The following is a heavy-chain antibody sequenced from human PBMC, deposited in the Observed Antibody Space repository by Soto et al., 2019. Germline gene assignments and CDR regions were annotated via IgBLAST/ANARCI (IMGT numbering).Heavy chain of an antibody. CDR2: ISSSSSYI. J-gene: IGHJ3*02. CDR1: GFTFSSYS. D-gene: IGHD3-16*01. CDR3: ARWGTDAFDI. V-gene: IGHV3-21*01. Sequence: PGGSLRLSCAASGFTFSSYSMNWVRQAPGKGLEWVSSISSSSSYIYYADSVKGRFTISRDNARKSLYLQMNSLRAEDTAVYYCARWGTDAFDIWGQGTMVTVSS.